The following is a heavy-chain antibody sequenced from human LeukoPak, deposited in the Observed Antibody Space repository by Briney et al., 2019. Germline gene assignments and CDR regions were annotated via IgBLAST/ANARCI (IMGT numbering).Heavy chain of an antibody. J-gene: IGHJ5*02. CDR2: IYYSGST. D-gene: IGHD1-26*01. CDR3: ARDLKGAAENWFDP. V-gene: IGHV4-59*12. Sequence: SETLSLTCIVSGGSISSYYWSWIRQPPGKGLEWIGYIYYSGSTYYNPSLKSRVTMSVDTSKNQFSLKLSSVTAADTAVYYCARDLKGAAENWFDPWGQGTLVTVSS. CDR1: GGSISSYY.